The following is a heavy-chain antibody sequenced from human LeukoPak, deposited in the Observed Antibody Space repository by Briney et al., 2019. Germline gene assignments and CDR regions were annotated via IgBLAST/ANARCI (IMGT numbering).Heavy chain of an antibody. V-gene: IGHV3-30*02. Sequence: GGSLRLSCAASGFSFSSYGMHWVRQAPGRGLEWVAFIQRDGSYEKYADSVKGRFTISRDNSKNTLYLQMNSLRAEDTAVYYCANIPNSFGPDYWGQGSLVTVSS. J-gene: IGHJ4*02. CDR2: IQRDGSYE. CDR3: ANIPNSFGPDY. D-gene: IGHD3-16*01. CDR1: GFSFSSYG.